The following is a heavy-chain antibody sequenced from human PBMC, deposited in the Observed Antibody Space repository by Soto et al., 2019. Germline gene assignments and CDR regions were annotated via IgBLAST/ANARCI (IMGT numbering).Heavy chain of an antibody. CDR2: ISSNGGST. V-gene: IGHV3-64*01. Sequence: GGSLRLSCAASGFTFSSYAMHWVRQAPGKGLEYVSAISSNGGSTYYANSVKGRFTISRDNSKNTLYLQMGSLRAEDMAVYYCARDSADFYGDYVVAFYYMDVWGKGTTVTVSS. J-gene: IGHJ6*03. CDR1: GFTFSSYA. D-gene: IGHD4-17*01. CDR3: ARDSADFYGDYVVAFYYMDV.